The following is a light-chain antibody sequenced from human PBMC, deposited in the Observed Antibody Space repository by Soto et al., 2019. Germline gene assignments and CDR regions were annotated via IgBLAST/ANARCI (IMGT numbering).Light chain of an antibody. J-gene: IGLJ2*01. CDR3: SSYAGSNRVV. CDR2: EVN. CDR1: SSDVGGYNY. V-gene: IGLV2-8*01. Sequence: QSALTQPPSASGSPGQSVTISCTGTSSDVGGYNYVSWYQQHPGKAPKLIIYEVNKRPSGVPARFSDSKSGNTASLTVSGLQAEDEADYYCSSYAGSNRVVFGGGTKLTVL.